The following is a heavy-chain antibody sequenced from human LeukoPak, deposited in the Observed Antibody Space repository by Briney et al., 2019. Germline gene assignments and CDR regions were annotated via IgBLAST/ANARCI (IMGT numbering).Heavy chain of an antibody. CDR3: ARDHPGGMTTVTTWDY. D-gene: IGHD4-17*01. V-gene: IGHV4-39*07. CDR2: IYYSGST. CDR1: GGSISSSSYY. J-gene: IGHJ4*02. Sequence: SETLSLTCTVSGGSISSSSYYWGWIRQPPGKGLERIGSIYYSGSTYYNPSLKSRVTISVDTSKNQFSLKLSSVTAADTAVYYCARDHPGGMTTVTTWDYWGQGTLVTVSS.